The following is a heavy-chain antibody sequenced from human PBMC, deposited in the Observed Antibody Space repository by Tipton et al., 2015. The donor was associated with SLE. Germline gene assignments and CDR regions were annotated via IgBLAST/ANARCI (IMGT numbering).Heavy chain of an antibody. Sequence: TLSLTCTVSGGSVSRDYWSWIRHPAGKGLEWIGRIYTSGATDHNPSLRSRVTVSRDTSKNQLSLKMTSVTAADTAVYYCARDFWSGNSHFFDLWGQGTLVTVSS. D-gene: IGHD3-3*01. CDR1: GGSVSRDY. CDR2: IYTSGAT. J-gene: IGHJ5*02. CDR3: ARDFWSGNSHFFDL. V-gene: IGHV4-4*07.